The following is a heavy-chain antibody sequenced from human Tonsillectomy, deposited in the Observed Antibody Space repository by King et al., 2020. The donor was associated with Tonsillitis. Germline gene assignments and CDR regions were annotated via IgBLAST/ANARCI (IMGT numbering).Heavy chain of an antibody. CDR1: GGSISSGDYS. CDR3: ASGGRLLELLWVDCFDP. D-gene: IGHD3-10*01. Sequence: VQLQESGPGLVKPSQTLSLTCTVSGGSISSGDYSWSWIRQPPGKGLEWTGYIYYSGSTYYNPSLKSRVTISVDTSKNQFSLKLSSVTAADTAVYYCASGGRLLELLWVDCFDPWGQGTLVTVSS. CDR2: IYYSGST. J-gene: IGHJ5*02. V-gene: IGHV4-30-4*01.